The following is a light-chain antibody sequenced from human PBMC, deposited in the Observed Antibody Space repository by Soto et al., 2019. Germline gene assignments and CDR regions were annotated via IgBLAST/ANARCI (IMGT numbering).Light chain of an antibody. V-gene: IGLV2-14*01. Sequence: QSALTQPASVSGSPGQSITISCTGTSSDVGGYNYVSWYQQHPGKAPKLMIYDVSNRPSGVSNRFSGSKSGNTASLTISGLQAEDESEYYCSSYTSSSTLLDVFLTGTKLNVL. CDR1: SSDVGGYNY. CDR3: SSYTSSSTLLDV. J-gene: IGLJ1*01. CDR2: DVS.